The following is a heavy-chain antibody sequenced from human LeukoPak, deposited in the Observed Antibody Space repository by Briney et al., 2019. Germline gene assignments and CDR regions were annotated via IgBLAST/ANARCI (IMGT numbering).Heavy chain of an antibody. CDR2: IKGDASEK. CDR1: GFSINNYW. Sequence: GGSLRLSCAVSGFSINNYWMTWYRQAPGKGLECVAHIKGDASEKHYVDSVKGRFTISRDNAKNSLYLQMNSLRAEDTALYYCAKVISSWNNYWGQGTLVTVSS. CDR3: AKVISSWNNY. V-gene: IGHV3-7*03. J-gene: IGHJ4*02. D-gene: IGHD6-13*01.